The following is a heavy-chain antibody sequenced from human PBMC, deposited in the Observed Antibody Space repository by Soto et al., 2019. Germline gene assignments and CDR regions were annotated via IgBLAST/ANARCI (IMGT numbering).Heavy chain of an antibody. CDR1: GGTFSSYA. CDR3: SCLPIAAETEGGFDP. D-gene: IGHD6-13*01. J-gene: IGHJ5*02. Sequence: QVQLVQSGAEVKKPGSSVKVSCKASGGTFSSYAISWVRQAPGQGLEWMGGIIPIFGTANYAQKFQGRVTITADESTITAYMELSSLRAEDTAVYYCSCLPIAAETEGGFDPWGQGTLVTVSS. V-gene: IGHV1-69*01. CDR2: IIPIFGTA.